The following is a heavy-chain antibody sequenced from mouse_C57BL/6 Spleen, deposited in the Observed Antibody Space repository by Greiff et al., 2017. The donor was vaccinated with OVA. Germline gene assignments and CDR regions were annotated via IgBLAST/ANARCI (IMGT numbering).Heavy chain of an antibody. CDR2: IYPGDGDT. Sequence: VKLVESGPELVKPGASVKISCKASGYAFSSSWMNWVKQRPGKGLEWIGRIYPGDGDTNYNGKFKGKATLTADKSSSTVYMELSRLTSEDSAVYFCARHEDRGPWYFDVWGTGTTVTVSS. V-gene: IGHV1-82*01. J-gene: IGHJ1*03. D-gene: IGHD3-1*01. CDR1: GYAFSSSW. CDR3: ARHEDRGPWYFDV.